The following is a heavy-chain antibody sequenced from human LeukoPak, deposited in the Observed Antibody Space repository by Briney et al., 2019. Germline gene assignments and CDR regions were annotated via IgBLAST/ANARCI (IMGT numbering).Heavy chain of an antibody. CDR3: ARKPLSGGYGGTIDY. D-gene: IGHD5-12*01. J-gene: IGHJ4*02. CDR2: INNDGVST. Sequence: GGSLRLSCATSGFTLSSYWMHWVRQVPGKGLEWLSRINNDGVSTSYADSVKGRFTISRDNAKNTLYLRMNSLRAEDTAMYYCARKPLSGGYGGTIDYWGQGTLVTVSS. V-gene: IGHV3-74*01. CDR1: GFTLSSYW.